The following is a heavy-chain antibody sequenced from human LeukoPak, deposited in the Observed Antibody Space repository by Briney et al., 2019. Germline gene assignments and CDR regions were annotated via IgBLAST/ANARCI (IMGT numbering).Heavy chain of an antibody. D-gene: IGHD6-6*01. V-gene: IGHV3-9*01. CDR1: GFTFSSYW. CDR3: AKDMRYSSSSEGTFDY. J-gene: IGHJ4*02. CDR2: ISWNSGSI. Sequence: GGSLRLSCAASGFTFSSYWMHWVRQAPGKGLEWVSGISWNSGSIGYADSVKGRFTISRDNAKNSLYLQMNSLRAEDTALYYCAKDMRYSSSSEGTFDYWGQGTLVTVSS.